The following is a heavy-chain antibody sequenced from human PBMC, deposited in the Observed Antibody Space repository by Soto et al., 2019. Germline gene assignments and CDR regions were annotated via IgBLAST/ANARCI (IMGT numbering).Heavy chain of an antibody. CDR3: GRGRSGQIVVFF. V-gene: IGHV1-2*02. D-gene: IGHD1-26*01. J-gene: IGHJ4*02. CDR1: GYTFTGHY. Sequence: ASVKVSCKASGYTFTGHYIHWVRQTPEQGPEWMGEIGPESGATRYAQKFQGRVTMTRDTSITTVYMELKNLSPDDTAVYYCGRGRSGQIVVFFWGQGTPVTVSS. CDR2: IGPESGAT.